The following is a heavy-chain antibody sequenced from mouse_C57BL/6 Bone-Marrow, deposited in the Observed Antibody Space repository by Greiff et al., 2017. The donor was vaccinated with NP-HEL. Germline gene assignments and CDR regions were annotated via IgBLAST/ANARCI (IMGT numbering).Heavy chain of an antibody. CDR1: GYTFTSYW. Sequence: VQLQQPGAELVKPGASVKLSCKASGYTFTSYWMRWVKQRPGQGLEWIGMIHPNSGSTNYNEKFKSKATLTVDKSSSTAYMQLSSLTSEDSAVYYCARGEDYDYFDYWGQGTTLTVSS. D-gene: IGHD2-4*01. CDR3: ARGEDYDYFDY. CDR2: IHPNSGST. V-gene: IGHV1-64*01. J-gene: IGHJ2*01.